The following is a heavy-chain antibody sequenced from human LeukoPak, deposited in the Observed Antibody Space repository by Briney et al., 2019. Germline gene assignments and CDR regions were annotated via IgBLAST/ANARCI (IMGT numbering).Heavy chain of an antibody. CDR3: ARGLITMVRGAIWYYMDV. V-gene: IGHV4-59*10. CDR1: GGSFSGYY. Sequence: SETLSLTCAVYGGSFSGYYWSWIRQPAGKGLEWIGRIYTSGSTNYNPSLKSRVTMSVDTSKNQFSLKLSSVTAADTAVYYCARGLITMVRGAIWYYMDVWGKGTTVTISS. J-gene: IGHJ6*03. D-gene: IGHD3-10*01. CDR2: IYTSGST.